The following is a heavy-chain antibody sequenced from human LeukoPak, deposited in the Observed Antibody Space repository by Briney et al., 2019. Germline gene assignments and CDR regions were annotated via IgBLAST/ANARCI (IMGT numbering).Heavy chain of an antibody. CDR1: GGSISSSSYY. V-gene: IGHV4-39*07. CDR3: ARDRAMMPDGDAFDI. J-gene: IGHJ3*02. CDR2: IYYSGST. Sequence: PSETLSLTCTVSGGSISSSSYYWGWIRQPPGKGLEWIGSIYYSGSTYYNPSLKSRVTISVDTSKNQFSLKLSSVTAADTAVYYCARDRAMMPDGDAFDIWGQGTMVTVSS. D-gene: IGHD3-22*01.